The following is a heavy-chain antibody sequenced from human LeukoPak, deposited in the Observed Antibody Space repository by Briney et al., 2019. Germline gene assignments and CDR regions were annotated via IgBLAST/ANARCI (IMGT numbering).Heavy chain of an antibody. J-gene: IGHJ5*02. D-gene: IGHD3-16*01. CDR3: ARDPLNDA. CDR1: GFTFSSYC. Sequence: GGSLRLSCAASGFTFSSYCMSGVRQAPGKGLEWVANIKQDGSEKYYVDSVKGRFTISRDNAKNSLYLQMNSLRAEDTAVYYCARDPLNDAWGQGTLVTVSS. CDR2: IKQDGSEK. V-gene: IGHV3-7*01.